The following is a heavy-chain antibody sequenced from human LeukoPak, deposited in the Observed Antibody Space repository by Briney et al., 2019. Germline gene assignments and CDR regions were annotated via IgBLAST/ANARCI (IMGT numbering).Heavy chain of an antibody. Sequence: EASVKVSCKASGYTFTNYYMHWVRQAPGQGLEWMGIINPSGGSTSYAQKFQGRVTMTRDTSTSTVYMELSSLRSEDTAVYYCATYTAGGEDYWGQGTLVTVSS. CDR2: INPSGGST. CDR3: ATYTAGGEDY. V-gene: IGHV1-46*01. CDR1: GYTFTNYY. D-gene: IGHD3-16*01. J-gene: IGHJ4*02.